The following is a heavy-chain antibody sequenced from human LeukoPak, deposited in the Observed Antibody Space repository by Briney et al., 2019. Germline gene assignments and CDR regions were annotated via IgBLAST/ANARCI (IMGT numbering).Heavy chain of an antibody. D-gene: IGHD6-13*01. Sequence: PGGSLRLSCAASGFTFSNFWLSWVRQAPGKGLEWVADIKHDGSEKYYVDSVRGRFTISRDNAENSLFLQMNSLRAEDTAVYFCARGTSSSPNWFDPWGRGTLVTVSS. CDR3: ARGTSSSPNWFDP. V-gene: IGHV3-7*04. J-gene: IGHJ5*02. CDR1: GFTFSNFW. CDR2: IKHDGSEK.